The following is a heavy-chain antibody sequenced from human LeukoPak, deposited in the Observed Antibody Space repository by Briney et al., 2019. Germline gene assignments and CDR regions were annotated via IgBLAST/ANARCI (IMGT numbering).Heavy chain of an antibody. D-gene: IGHD2-2*02. CDR2: IYSDGNTT. V-gene: IGHV3-74*01. Sequence: PGGSLRLSCAASGFTFSSYWMHWVRQAPGKGLVWVSRIYSDGNTTNYADSVKGRFTISRDNAKNTLYLQMNSLRAEDTAVYYCAKQALYCSSTSCYIFRTWGQGTLVTVSS. CDR1: GFTFSSYW. J-gene: IGHJ4*02. CDR3: AKQALYCSSTSCYIFRT.